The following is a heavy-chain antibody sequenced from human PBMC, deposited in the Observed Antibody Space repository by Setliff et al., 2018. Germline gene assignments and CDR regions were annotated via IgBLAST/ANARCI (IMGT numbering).Heavy chain of an antibody. CDR2: ISGSAQTT. CDR1: GFTFSNYA. D-gene: IGHD2-15*01. J-gene: IGHJ4*02. Sequence: LRLSCAASGFTFSNYAITWVRQAPGKGLEWVSMISGSAQTTYYADSVKGRFTISRDNSKNTVYLEMNSLRAEDTAVYYFAKRGPYCSGDTCHYYFDYWGQGTLVTVSS. CDR3: AKRGPYCSGDTCHYYFDY. V-gene: IGHV3-23*01.